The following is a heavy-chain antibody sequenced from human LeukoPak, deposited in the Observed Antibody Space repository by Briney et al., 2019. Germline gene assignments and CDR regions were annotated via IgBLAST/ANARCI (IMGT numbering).Heavy chain of an antibody. CDR2: IYYSGST. Sequence: SETLSLTCSVSGGSISPYYWSWIRQPPGKGLEWIGYIYYSGSTNYNPSLKSRVTISIEKSKNQFSLKLSSVTAADTAVYYCAGAYCGGDCYSGRAFDIWGQGTMVTVSS. CDR1: GGSISPYY. CDR3: AGAYCGGDCYSGRAFDI. V-gene: IGHV4-59*12. D-gene: IGHD2-21*02. J-gene: IGHJ3*02.